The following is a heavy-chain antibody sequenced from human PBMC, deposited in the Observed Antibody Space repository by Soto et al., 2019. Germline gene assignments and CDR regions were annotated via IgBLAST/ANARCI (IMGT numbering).Heavy chain of an antibody. CDR3: TRGVLA. Sequence: QVQLQESGSRVVRPSQTLSVTCSVSSGSVSSGGYSWSWIRQPPGKGLEWIGFISHSGSPDYNPSLKSRVTISVDKSKNQISLELSSVTAADTAVYYCTRGVLAWGPGTLVTVSS. V-gene: IGHV4-30-2*01. CDR1: SGSVSSGGYS. CDR2: ISHSGSP. J-gene: IGHJ5*02. D-gene: IGHD2-8*01.